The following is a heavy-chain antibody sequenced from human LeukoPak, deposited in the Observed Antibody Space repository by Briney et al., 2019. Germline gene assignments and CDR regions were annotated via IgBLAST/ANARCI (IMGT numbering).Heavy chain of an antibody. CDR2: MNPNSGNT. J-gene: IGHJ5*02. D-gene: IGHD3-3*01. CDR1: GYTFTSYD. V-gene: IGHV1-8*01. Sequence: GASVKVSFKASGYTFTSYDINWVRQATGQGLEWMGWMNPNSGNTGYAQKFQGRVTMTRNTSISTAYMELSSLRSEDTAVYYCARVMAFESYDFWSGYSNWFDPWGQGTLVTVSS. CDR3: ARVMAFESYDFWSGYSNWFDP.